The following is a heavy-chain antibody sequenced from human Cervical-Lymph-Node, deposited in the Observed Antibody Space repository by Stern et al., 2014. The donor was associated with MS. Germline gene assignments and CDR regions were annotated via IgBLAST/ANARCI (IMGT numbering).Heavy chain of an antibody. D-gene: IGHD3-16*01. V-gene: IGHV3-33*01. Sequence: QVQLVESGGGVVQPGRSLRLSCAASSFSDYGMHWVRQAPGKGLAWVALIWYDGSTEYYADSVKGRFAISRDSSKSTLYLQMNSLRVEDPAVYFCASHRGGGFYLDYWGQGTLVTVSS. J-gene: IGHJ4*02. CDR1: SFSDYG. CDR3: ASHRGGGFYLDY. CDR2: IWYDGSTE.